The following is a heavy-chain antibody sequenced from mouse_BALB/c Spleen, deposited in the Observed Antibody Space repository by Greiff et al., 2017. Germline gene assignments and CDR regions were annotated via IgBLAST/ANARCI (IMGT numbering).Heavy chain of an antibody. V-gene: IGHV1-18*01. Sequence: VQLQQSGPELVKPGASVKMSCKASGYTFTDYYMKWVKQSHGKSLEWIGDINPNNGDTFYNQKFKGKATLTVDKSSNTAYLQLSSLTSEDTAVYYCALYYGSSYYFDYWGQGTTLTVSS. J-gene: IGHJ2*01. CDR1: GYTFTDYY. CDR2: INPNNGDT. D-gene: IGHD1-1*01. CDR3: ALYYGSSYYFDY.